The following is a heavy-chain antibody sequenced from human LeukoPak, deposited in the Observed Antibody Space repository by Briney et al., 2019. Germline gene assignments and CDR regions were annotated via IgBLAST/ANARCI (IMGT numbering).Heavy chain of an antibody. CDR3: AKASWVSSADAVW. V-gene: IGHV3-30*07. Sequence: GRSLRLSCAASGFTFSDYGMNWVRQAPGKGLEWVASISNGGNEFYADSVKGRFTLSRDDSRNTVYLQLNNLRVEDTAIYYCAKASWVSSADAVWWGQGTQVTVSS. J-gene: IGHJ4*02. CDR2: ISNGGNE. D-gene: IGHD3-16*01. CDR1: GFTFSDYG.